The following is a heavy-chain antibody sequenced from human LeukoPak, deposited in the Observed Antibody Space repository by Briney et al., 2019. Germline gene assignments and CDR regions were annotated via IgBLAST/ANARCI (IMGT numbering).Heavy chain of an antibody. Sequence: VASVKVSCKASGYTFTSYDINWVRQATGQGLEWMGWMNPNSGKTGYAQKFQGRVTMTRNTSISTAYMELSSLRFEDTAVYYCARGGHDYVWGSYRYTWGWFDPWGQGTLVTVSS. D-gene: IGHD3-16*02. V-gene: IGHV1-8*01. CDR2: MNPNSGKT. J-gene: IGHJ5*02. CDR1: GYTFTSYD. CDR3: ARGGHDYVWGSYRYTWGWFDP.